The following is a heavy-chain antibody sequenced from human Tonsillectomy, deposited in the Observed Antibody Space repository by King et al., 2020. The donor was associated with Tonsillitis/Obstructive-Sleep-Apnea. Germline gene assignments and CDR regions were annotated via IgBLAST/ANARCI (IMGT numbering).Heavy chain of an antibody. V-gene: IGHV4-31*03. J-gene: IGHJ4*02. Sequence: LQLQESGPGLVKPSETLSLTCTVSGGSISSGGYHWSWIRQHPGKGLEWIGYMSYSGSTHHNPSLKRRVTISVDTSKNQFSLKLSSVTAADTAVYYCASSPTGDDGGYFDFWGQGTLVTVSS. CDR1: GGSISSGGYH. D-gene: IGHD7-27*01. CDR3: ASSPTGDDGGYFDF. CDR2: MSYSGST.